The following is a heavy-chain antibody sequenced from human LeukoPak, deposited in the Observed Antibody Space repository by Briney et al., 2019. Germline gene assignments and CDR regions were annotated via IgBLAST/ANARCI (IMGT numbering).Heavy chain of an antibody. V-gene: IGHV4-61*01. CDR3: AGHDSSGTYFQH. J-gene: IGHJ1*01. D-gene: IGHD3-22*01. CDR1: GGSISSSYY. Sequence: SGTLSLTCAVSGGSISSSYYWSWIRQPPGKGLEWIGYIYYSGSTNYNPSLRSRVTISVDTSKNQFSLKLSSVTAADTAVYYCAGHDSSGTYFQHWGQGTLVTVSS. CDR2: IYYSGST.